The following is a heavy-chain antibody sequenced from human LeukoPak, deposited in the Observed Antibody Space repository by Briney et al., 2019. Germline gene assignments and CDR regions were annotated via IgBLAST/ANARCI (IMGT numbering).Heavy chain of an antibody. CDR1: GFTFTTYG. Sequence: GGTLRLSCSASGFTFTTYGMNWVRQAPGKGLEWVSGIGGSGTRTYYADSVKGRFTISRDNSKNTLYLQMNSLRAEDTAVYYCARQGLVGATMFDYWGQGTLVTVSS. J-gene: IGHJ4*02. D-gene: IGHD1-26*01. CDR3: ARQGLVGATMFDY. CDR2: IGGSGTRT. V-gene: IGHV3-23*01.